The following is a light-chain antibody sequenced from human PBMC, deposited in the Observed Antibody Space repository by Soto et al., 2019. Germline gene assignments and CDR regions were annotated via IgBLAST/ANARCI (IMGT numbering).Light chain of an antibody. Sequence: EIVLTQSPATLSLSPGERATLSCRASQSVSSCYLAWYQQKPGPAPRLLIDGASSRATVIPDMFSGSGSGTDFTITISRLEDEDFAVYCCQHYGSSRRAFGQGTKVEIK. J-gene: IGKJ1*01. CDR3: QHYGSSRRA. CDR1: QSVSSCY. V-gene: IGKV3-20*01. CDR2: GAS.